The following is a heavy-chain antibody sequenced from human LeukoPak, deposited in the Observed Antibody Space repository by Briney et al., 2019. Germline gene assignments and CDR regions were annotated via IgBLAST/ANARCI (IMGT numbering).Heavy chain of an antibody. CDR1: GFPFSSYY. D-gene: IGHD4-23*01. V-gene: IGHV3-30*03. Sequence: GGSLRLACAASGFPFSSYYMHWVRQAPGNGLEWVAVISNDGSHKYYADSVKGRFIISRDNSKNTLSLQMNTLRPDDTAVFYCARDPNRLADYGGDYCDHCGEGTLVTVSS. J-gene: IGHJ4*02. CDR3: ARDPNRLADYGGDYCDH. CDR2: ISNDGSHK.